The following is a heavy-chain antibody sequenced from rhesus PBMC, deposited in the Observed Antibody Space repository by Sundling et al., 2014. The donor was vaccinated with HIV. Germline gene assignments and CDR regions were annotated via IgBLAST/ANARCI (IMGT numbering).Heavy chain of an antibody. Sequence: QVQLVQSGAEVKKPGASVKVSCEASGFSFGTYVISWVRQAPGQGLEWMGGIAPLVGVTNYARKFQGRVTITADTSTSTVYMDLTSLRYEDTAVYYCARGGPGSMGLDSWGQGVVVTVST. J-gene: IGHJ6*01. CDR1: GFSFGTYV. D-gene: IGHD1-38*01. CDR2: IAPLVGVT. CDR3: ARGGPGSMGLDS. V-gene: IGHV1-198*02.